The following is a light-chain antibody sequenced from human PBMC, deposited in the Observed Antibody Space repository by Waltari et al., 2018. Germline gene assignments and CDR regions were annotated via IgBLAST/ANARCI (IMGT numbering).Light chain of an antibody. J-gene: IGLJ3*02. CDR2: STS. Sequence: QTVVTQEPSLTVSPGGTVTLTCASSTGAVPSGPFPNWFQQKPGQAPRHLIHSTSTKHSWTPARFSGSLLGDKGALTLSGVQPEDEAEYYCLLYYGGVQVFGGGTKLTVL. CDR1: TGAVPSGPF. V-gene: IGLV7-43*01. CDR3: LLYYGGVQV.